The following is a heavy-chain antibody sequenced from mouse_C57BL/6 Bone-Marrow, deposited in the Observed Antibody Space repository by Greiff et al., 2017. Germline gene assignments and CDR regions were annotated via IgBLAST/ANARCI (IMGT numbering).Heavy chain of an antibody. CDR1: GFTFSSYG. V-gene: IGHV5-6*01. CDR3: ARLPYCFDY. Sequence: EVQGVESGGDLVKPGGSLKLSCAASGFTFSSYGMSWVRQTPDKRLEWVATISSGGSYTYYPDSVKGRFTISRDNAKNTLYLQMSSLKSEDTAMYYCARLPYCFDYWGQGTTLTVSS. J-gene: IGHJ2*01. CDR2: ISSGGSYT.